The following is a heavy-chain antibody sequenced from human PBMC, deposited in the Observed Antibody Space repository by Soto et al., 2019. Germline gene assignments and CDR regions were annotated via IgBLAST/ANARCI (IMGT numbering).Heavy chain of an antibody. Sequence: GGSLRLSCAASGFTFSTYGMHWVRQAPGKGLEWVAVISYDGSNTYYADSVKGRFTFSRDNSKNTLYLQMNSLRAEDTAVYYCAKDPAGSTLGFFDSWGQGTMVTVSS. CDR1: GFTFSTYG. V-gene: IGHV3-30*18. J-gene: IGHJ3*02. D-gene: IGHD3-10*01. CDR2: ISYDGSNT. CDR3: AKDPAGSTLGFFDS.